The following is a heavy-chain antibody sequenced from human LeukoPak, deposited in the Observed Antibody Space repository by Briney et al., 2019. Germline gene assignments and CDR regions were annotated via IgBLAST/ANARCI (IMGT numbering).Heavy chain of an antibody. J-gene: IGHJ4*02. CDR3: ARYKFCGSDCYSFDY. CDR2: IYYTGNT. CDR1: GGSISSNY. Sequence: SETLSLTCAVSGGSISSNYWSWIRRPPGKGLEWIGYIYYTGNTNYNPSLKGRVTISVDTSKNQFSLKLTSVSAADTAVYYCARYKFCGSDCYSFDYWGQGTLVTVSS. D-gene: IGHD2-21*02. V-gene: IGHV4-59*01.